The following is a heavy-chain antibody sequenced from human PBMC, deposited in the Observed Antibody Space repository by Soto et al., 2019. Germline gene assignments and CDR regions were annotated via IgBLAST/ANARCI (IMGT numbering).Heavy chain of an antibody. CDR3: ARDIGSYAYGEGY. CDR2: VYSSGTT. D-gene: IGHD3-10*01. Sequence: PSETLSLTCSVSGGSINSYWWSWIRQPAGKGLEWIGRVYSSGTTDHNPSLNSRATLSVETSNNQFSLKLSSVTAADTAVYYCARDIGSYAYGEGYWGQGIQVTVSS. V-gene: IGHV4-4*07. J-gene: IGHJ4*02. CDR1: GGSINSYW.